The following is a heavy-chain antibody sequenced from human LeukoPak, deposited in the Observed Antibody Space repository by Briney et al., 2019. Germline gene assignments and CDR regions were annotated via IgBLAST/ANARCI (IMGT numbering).Heavy chain of an antibody. D-gene: IGHD4-17*01. V-gene: IGHV3-30*04. CDR1: GFTFSNYA. J-gene: IGHJ5*02. Sequence: GGSLRLSCAASGFTFSNYAMHWVRQAPGKGLEWVAVISYDGSNKYYADSVKGRFTISRDSSKNTLYLQMNSLRPEDTAVYYCARGGRGDYGNWFDPWGQGALVTVSS. CDR2: ISYDGSNK. CDR3: ARGGRGDYGNWFDP.